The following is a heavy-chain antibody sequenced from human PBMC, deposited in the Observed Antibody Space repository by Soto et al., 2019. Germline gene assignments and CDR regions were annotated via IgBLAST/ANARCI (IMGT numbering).Heavy chain of an antibody. CDR2: ISYDGSNK. CDR3: ARDRLDYYDSSGYFGPNFDY. D-gene: IGHD3-22*01. CDR1: GFTFSSYA. V-gene: IGHV3-30-3*01. Sequence: GGSLRLSCAASGFTFSSYAMHWVRQAPGKGLEWVAVISYDGSNKYYADSVKGRFTISRDNSKNTLYLQMNSLRAEDTAVYYCARDRLDYYDSSGYFGPNFDYWGQGTLVTVSS. J-gene: IGHJ4*02.